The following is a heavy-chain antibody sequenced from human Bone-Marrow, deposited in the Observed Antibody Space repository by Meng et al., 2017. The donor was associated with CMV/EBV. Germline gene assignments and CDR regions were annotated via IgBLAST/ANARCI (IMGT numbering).Heavy chain of an antibody. CDR3: ARGRGLGDC. CDR1: GGSLSVHY. D-gene: IGHD3-16*01. Sequence: SETLSLTCDVHGGSLSVHYWNWIRQSPGKGLEWIGEINHSGSTNYNPSLKSRVTIPVDTSKKQITLKLSSVTAADTAVYYCARGRGLGDCWGQGTLVTVSS. V-gene: IGHV4-34*01. CDR2: INHSGST. J-gene: IGHJ4*02.